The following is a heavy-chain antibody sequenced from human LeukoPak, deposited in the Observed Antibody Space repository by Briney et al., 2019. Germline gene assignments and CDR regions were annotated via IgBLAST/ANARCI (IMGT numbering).Heavy chain of an antibody. CDR2: IDGSGDTI. Sequence: GGSLRLSCAASGFTFSDYSMNWVRQATGKGLEWVSYIDGSGDTIYYADSVKGRFTISRDNAKNSLDLQMNSLRDEGTAVYYCSRRFDCWGQGTLVTVSS. CDR3: SRRFDC. J-gene: IGHJ4*02. V-gene: IGHV3-48*02. CDR1: GFTFSDYS.